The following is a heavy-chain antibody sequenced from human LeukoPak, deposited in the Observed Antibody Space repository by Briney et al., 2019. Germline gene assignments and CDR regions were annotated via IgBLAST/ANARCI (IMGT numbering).Heavy chain of an antibody. CDR2: IYPGGSET. CDR1: GYSFSNYW. V-gene: IGHV5-51*01. Sequence: GESLKISCKGSGYSFSNYWIGWVRQMPGKGLEWMGNIYPGGSETKYSPSFQDQGQVLISVDKSISTAYLQWSNLKASDSAIYYCARRYGTASDVFDFWGQGTMVTV. D-gene: IGHD1-26*01. J-gene: IGHJ3*01. CDR3: ARRYGTASDVFDF.